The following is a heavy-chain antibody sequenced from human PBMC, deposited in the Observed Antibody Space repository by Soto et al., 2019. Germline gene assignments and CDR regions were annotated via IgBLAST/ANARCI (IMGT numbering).Heavy chain of an antibody. Sequence: PGGSLRLSCAASGFTFSSYAMSWVRQAPGKGLEWVSAISGSGGSTYYADSVKGRFTISRDNSKNTLYLQMNSLRAEDTAVYYCGGIVLMVYARLKGGHYGMDVWGQGTTVTVSS. CDR2: ISGSGGST. D-gene: IGHD2-8*01. CDR3: GGIVLMVYARLKGGHYGMDV. J-gene: IGHJ6*02. V-gene: IGHV3-23*01. CDR1: GFTFSSYA.